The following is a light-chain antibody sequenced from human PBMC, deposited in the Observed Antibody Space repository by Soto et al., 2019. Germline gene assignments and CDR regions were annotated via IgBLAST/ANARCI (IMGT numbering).Light chain of an antibody. CDR2: GAS. J-gene: IGKJ2*01. Sequence: EIVLTQSPGTLSLSPGERATLSCRASQSVSSNDLAWYQQNPGQAPRLLIYGASSRATGIPDRFSGSGSGTDFTLTISRLEPEDFAVYYCQQYGTSRTFGQGTKLEIE. CDR3: QQYGTSRT. CDR1: QSVSSND. V-gene: IGKV3-20*01.